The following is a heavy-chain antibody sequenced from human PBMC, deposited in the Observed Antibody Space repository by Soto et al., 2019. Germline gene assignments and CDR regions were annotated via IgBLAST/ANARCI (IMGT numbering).Heavy chain of an antibody. Sequence: GASVKVSCKPSGYTFTKYGINWVRQATGQGLEWMGWMNPNSGNTGYAQKFQGRVTMTRNTSISTAYMELSSLRSEDTAVYYCARERSGGWFDPWGQGTLVTVSS. CDR3: ARERSGGWFDP. CDR1: GYTFTKYG. J-gene: IGHJ5*02. V-gene: IGHV1-8*01. D-gene: IGHD3-16*01. CDR2: MNPNSGNT.